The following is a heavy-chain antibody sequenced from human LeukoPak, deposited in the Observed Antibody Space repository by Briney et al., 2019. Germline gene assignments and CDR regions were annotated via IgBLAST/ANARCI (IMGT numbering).Heavy chain of an antibody. J-gene: IGHJ5*02. CDR2: INQDGSGK. D-gene: IGHD2-15*01. CDR3: AGAGVDSPDA. Sequence: PGGSLRLSCAASGLTFTSYWMNWVRQAPEIGLEWVGNINQDGSGKYYADSVKGRFTISRDNAKNSVYLQMNSLRAEDTAVYYCAGAGVDSPDAWGQGTLVTVSS. V-gene: IGHV3-7*05. CDR1: GLTFTSYW.